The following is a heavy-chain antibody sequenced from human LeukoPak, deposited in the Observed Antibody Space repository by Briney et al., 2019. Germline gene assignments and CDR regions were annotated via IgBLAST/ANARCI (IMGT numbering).Heavy chain of an antibody. CDR2: IYYSGST. D-gene: IGHD6-6*01. CDR1: GGSISSYY. J-gene: IGHJ5*02. Sequence: SETLSLTCTVSGGSISSYYWSWIRQPPGKGLEWIGYIYYSGSTNYNPSLKSRVTISVDTSKNQFSLKLSSVTAADTAVYYCARTQSHSSSPNNWFDPWRQGTLVTVSS. CDR3: ARTQSHSSSPNNWFDP. V-gene: IGHV4-59*08.